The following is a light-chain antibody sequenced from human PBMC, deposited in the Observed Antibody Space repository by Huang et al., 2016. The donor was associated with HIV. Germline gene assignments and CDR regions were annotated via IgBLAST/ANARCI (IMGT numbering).Light chain of an antibody. J-gene: IGKJ4*01. CDR1: QDITNH. CDR2: DTS. CDR3: QQYKNLP. V-gene: IGKV1-33*01. Sequence: DIQITQFPSSLSASVGYSVTITWQASQDITNHLNLYQQRPGKAPKLLIYDTSNLETGVPSRFRGSGSGTDLIFTIASLQPEDIASYYCQQYKNLPFGGGSKAETK.